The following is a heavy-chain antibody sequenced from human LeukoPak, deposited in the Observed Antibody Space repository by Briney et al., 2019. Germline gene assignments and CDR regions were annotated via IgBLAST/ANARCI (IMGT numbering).Heavy chain of an antibody. V-gene: IGHV4-4*09. Sequence: SETLSLTCTASGGSISSYYWSWIRQPPGKGLEWIGYIYTSGSTNYNPSLKSRVTISVDTSKNQFSLKLSSVTAADTAVYYCARVVRHYYYYYMDVWGKGTTVTVSS. CDR3: ARVVRHYYYYYMDV. J-gene: IGHJ6*03. CDR1: GGSISSYY. CDR2: IYTSGST. D-gene: IGHD3-10*01.